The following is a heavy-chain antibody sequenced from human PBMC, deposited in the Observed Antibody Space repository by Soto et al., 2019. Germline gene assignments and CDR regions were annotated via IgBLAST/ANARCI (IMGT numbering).Heavy chain of an antibody. V-gene: IGHV4-30-2*01. CDR2: IYHSGST. Sequence: PSETLSLTCAVSGGSISRGVYSWIWIRQPPGKGLEWIGYIYHSGSTYYNPSLKSRVTISVDRSKNQFSLKLSSVTAADTAVYYCARGPLRGVSTDWGQGTLVTVSS. CDR1: GGSISRGVYS. D-gene: IGHD3-10*01. J-gene: IGHJ4*02. CDR3: ARGPLRGVSTD.